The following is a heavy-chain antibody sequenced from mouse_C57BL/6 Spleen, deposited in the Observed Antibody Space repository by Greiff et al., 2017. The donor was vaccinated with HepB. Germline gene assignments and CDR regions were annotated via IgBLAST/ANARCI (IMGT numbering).Heavy chain of an antibody. CDR2: ILPGSGST. V-gene: IGHV1-9*01. J-gene: IGHJ2*01. D-gene: IGHD1-1*01. CDR1: GYTFTGYW. CDR3: ARKGIYYYGSSLDY. Sequence: VQLQQSGAELMKPGASVKLSCKATGYTFTGYWIEWVKQRPGHGLEWIGEILPGSGSTNYHKKFKGKATFTADTSSNTAYMQLSSLTTEDSAIYYCARKGIYYYGSSLDYWGQGTTLTVSS.